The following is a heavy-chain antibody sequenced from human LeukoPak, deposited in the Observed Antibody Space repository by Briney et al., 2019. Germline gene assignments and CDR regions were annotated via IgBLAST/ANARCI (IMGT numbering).Heavy chain of an antibody. V-gene: IGHV3-33*01. CDR2: IWYDGSNK. J-gene: IGHJ4*02. CDR3: ARGDVTTMGLFDY. CDR1: GFTFSSYG. D-gene: IGHD4-4*01. Sequence: GGSLRLSCAASGFTFSSYGVHWVRQAPGKGLEWVAVIWYDGSNKYYADSVKGRSTISRDNSKNTLYLQMNSLRAEDTAVYYSARGDVTTMGLFDYWGQGTLVTVSS.